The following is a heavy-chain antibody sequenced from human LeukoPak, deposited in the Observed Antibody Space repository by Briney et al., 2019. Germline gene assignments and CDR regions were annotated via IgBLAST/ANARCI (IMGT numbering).Heavy chain of an antibody. D-gene: IGHD6-13*01. CDR1: GFTFSSYG. V-gene: IGHV3-48*01. Sequence: PGGSLRLSCAASGFTFSSYGMTWVRQAPGKGLEWVSYISSSSSTIYYADSVKGRFTISRDNAKNSLYLQLNSLRAEDTAVYYCARFPWQQLHWHYYYYMDVWGKGTTVTVSS. J-gene: IGHJ6*03. CDR3: ARFPWQQLHWHYYYYMDV. CDR2: ISSSSSTI.